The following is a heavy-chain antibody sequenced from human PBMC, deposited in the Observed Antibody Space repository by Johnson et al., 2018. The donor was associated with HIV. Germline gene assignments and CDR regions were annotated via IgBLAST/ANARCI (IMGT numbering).Heavy chain of an antibody. V-gene: IGHV3-30*18. CDR2: ISSDGSNK. CDR1: GFTFSSYG. J-gene: IGHJ3*02. D-gene: IGHD2-8*01. Sequence: QVQLVESGGGVDQPGRSLRLSCAASGFTFSSYGMHWVRQAPGKGLEWVAFISSDGSNKYFAVSVTGRFRISIDNSKNTLYLQMNSLTVEDTAVYYCAKPQWVSMGALDIWGQGTMVTVSS. CDR3: AKPQWVSMGALDI.